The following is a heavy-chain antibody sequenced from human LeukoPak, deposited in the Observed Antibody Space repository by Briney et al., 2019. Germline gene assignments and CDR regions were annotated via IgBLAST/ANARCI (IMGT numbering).Heavy chain of an antibody. CDR2: IWYDGSNK. V-gene: IGHV3-33*08. J-gene: IGHJ3*02. Sequence: PGGSLRLSCAASGFTFSSYGMHWVRQAPGKGLEWVAVIWYDGSNKYYADSVKGRFTISRDNSKNTLYLQMNSLRAEDTAVYYCARVLGIAAAGHDAFDIWGQGTMVTVSS. D-gene: IGHD6-13*01. CDR1: GFTFSSYG. CDR3: ARVLGIAAAGHDAFDI.